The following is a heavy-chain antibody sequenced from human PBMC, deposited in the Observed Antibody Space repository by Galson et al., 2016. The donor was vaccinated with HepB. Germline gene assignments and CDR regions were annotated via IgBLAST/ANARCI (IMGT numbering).Heavy chain of an antibody. J-gene: IGHJ4*01. CDR3: ATYLVGHGGTGY. Sequence: ETLSLTCTVSGGSISSSSDYWGWIRQPPGKGLEWIGNIYYSGSTYYNPSLKSRVTISVGTSKNQFSLKLSSVTAADTAVYYCATYLVGHGGTGYWGHGSLVTVSS. D-gene: IGHD3-16*01. V-gene: IGHV4-39*07. CDR1: GGSISSSSDY. CDR2: IYYSGST.